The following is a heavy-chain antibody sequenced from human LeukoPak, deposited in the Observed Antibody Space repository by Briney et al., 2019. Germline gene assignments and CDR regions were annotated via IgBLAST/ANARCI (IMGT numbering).Heavy chain of an antibody. CDR3: ARQVNYSSGSHIDY. J-gene: IGHJ4*02. V-gene: IGHV4-39*01. CDR1: GGSISNDGYH. Sequence: SETLSLTCIVSGGSISNDGYHWGWIRQPPGKGLEWIASIYYNKNTYYNPSLKSRITISVDTSKNQFSLKLTSVTATDTAIYYCARQVNYSSGSHIDYWGQGTLVTVSS. D-gene: IGHD6-19*01. CDR2: IYYNKNT.